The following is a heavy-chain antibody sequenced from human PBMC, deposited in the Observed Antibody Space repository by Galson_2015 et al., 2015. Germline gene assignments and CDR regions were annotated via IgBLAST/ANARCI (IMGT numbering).Heavy chain of an antibody. CDR2: IDWDDDK. CDR1: GFSLSTRGMR. CDR3: ARSFRVFDWYFDL. D-gene: IGHD3-10*01. J-gene: IGHJ2*01. V-gene: IGHV2-70*04. Sequence: PAPVKPTQTLTLTCTFSGFSLSTRGMRVSWIRQPPGRALEWLARIDWDDDKFYSTSLKTRLTISKDTSKNQVVLTMTNMDPVDTATYYCARSFRVFDWYFDLWGRGTLVTVSS.